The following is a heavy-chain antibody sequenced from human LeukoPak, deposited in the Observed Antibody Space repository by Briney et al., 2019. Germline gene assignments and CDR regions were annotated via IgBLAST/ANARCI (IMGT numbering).Heavy chain of an antibody. CDR3: ARGLRWLPHNWFDP. V-gene: IGHV4-34*01. D-gene: IGHD3-22*01. CDR1: GGSFSGYY. Sequence: SETLSLTCAVYGGSFSGYYWSWIRQPPGKGLEWIGEINHSGSTNNNPSLKSRVTISVDTSKNQFSLKLSSVTAADTAVYYCARGLRWLPHNWFDPWGQGTLVTVSS. CDR2: INHSGST. J-gene: IGHJ5*02.